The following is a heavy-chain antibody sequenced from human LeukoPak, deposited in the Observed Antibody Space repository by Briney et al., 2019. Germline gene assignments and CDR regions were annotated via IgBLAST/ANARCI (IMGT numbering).Heavy chain of an antibody. D-gene: IGHD2-15*01. CDR1: GGTFSSYA. CDR2: IIPIFGTA. Sequence: ASVKVSCKASGGTFSSYAISWVRQAPGQGLEWMGGIIPIFGTANYAQKFQGRVTITADESTSTAYMELSSLRSEDTAVYYCARAPRYCSGGSCYPDYWGQGTLVTVSS. J-gene: IGHJ4*02. V-gene: IGHV1-69*13. CDR3: ARAPRYCSGGSCYPDY.